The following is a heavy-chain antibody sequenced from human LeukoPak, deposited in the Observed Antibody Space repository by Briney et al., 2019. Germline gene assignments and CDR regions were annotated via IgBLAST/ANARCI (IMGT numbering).Heavy chain of an antibody. CDR2: INPNSGGT. Sequence: ASVKVSCKASGYTFTGYYMHWVRQAPGQGLEWMGWINPNSGGTNYAQKFQGRVTMTRDTSISTAYMELSRLRSDDTAVYYCARSYCGGDCSPFDYWGQGTLVTVSS. D-gene: IGHD2-21*01. CDR3: ARSYCGGDCSPFDY. V-gene: IGHV1-2*02. CDR1: GYTFTGYY. J-gene: IGHJ4*02.